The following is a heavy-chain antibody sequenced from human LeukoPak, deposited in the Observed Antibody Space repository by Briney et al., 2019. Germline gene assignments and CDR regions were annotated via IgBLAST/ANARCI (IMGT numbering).Heavy chain of an antibody. V-gene: IGHV4-34*01. Sequence: PSETLSLTCAVYGGSFSGYYWSWIRQPPGKGLEWIGEINHSGSTNYNPSLKRRVTISVDTSKNQFSLKLSSVTAADTAVYYCARGYSGYDPFDYWGQGTLVTVSS. CDR2: INHSGST. CDR1: GGSFSGYY. CDR3: ARGYSGYDPFDY. D-gene: IGHD5-12*01. J-gene: IGHJ4*02.